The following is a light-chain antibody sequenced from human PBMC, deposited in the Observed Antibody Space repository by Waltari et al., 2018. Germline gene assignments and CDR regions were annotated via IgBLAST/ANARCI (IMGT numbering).Light chain of an antibody. CDR2: ENT. J-gene: IGLJ7*01. CDR3: GTWDSSLSGAV. V-gene: IGLV1-51*02. Sequence: QSVLTQPPSVSAAPGQRVPIPCSGGRSNIGNTSLSWYRQFPGTAPKLLIYENTERPSGIPGRFSGSKSGTSATLDITGLQAGDEADYYCGTWDSSLSGAVFGGGTHLTVL. CDR1: RSNIGNTS.